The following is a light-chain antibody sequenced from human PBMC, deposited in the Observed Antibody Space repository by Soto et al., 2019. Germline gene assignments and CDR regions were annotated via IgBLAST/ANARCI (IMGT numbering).Light chain of an antibody. CDR1: QSISTE. J-gene: IGKJ2*01. CDR2: SAS. Sequence: IVMTQSPATLSVSPGERATLSCRASQSISTELAWYQQKPGQPPRLLIYSASTRATGVPARFTGSGSGSEFTLTISGLQSEDFAVYYCQQGHNWPLPFGQGTRLEI. CDR3: QQGHNWPLP. V-gene: IGKV3-15*01.